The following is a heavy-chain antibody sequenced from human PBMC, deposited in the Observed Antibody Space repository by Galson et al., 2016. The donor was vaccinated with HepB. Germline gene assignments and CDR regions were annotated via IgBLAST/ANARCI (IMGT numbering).Heavy chain of an antibody. CDR2: IWDDGGNK. CDR1: GFSFSSYG. J-gene: IGHJ4*02. D-gene: IGHD2-15*01. CDR3: ARGNTCSGGACYLDY. V-gene: IGHV3-33*01. Sequence: SLRLSCAASGFSFSSYGMHWVRQAPGKGLEWVAVIWDDGGNKYYADSVKGRFTISRDNYKNTLYLQMNSLRAEDTAVYYCARGNTCSGGACYLDYWGQGTLVTVS.